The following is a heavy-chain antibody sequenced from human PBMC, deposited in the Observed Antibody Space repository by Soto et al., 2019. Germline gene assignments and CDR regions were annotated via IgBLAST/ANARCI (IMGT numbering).Heavy chain of an antibody. Sequence: GGSLRLSCAASGFTFSIYSMNWVRQAPGKGLEWVSSISSSSSYIYYADSVKGRFTISRDNAQNSLYLQMNRLRAEDTAVYYCARVAMIVVVNGAFDIWGQGTMVTVSS. CDR3: ARVAMIVVVNGAFDI. CDR2: ISSSSSYI. D-gene: IGHD3-22*01. V-gene: IGHV3-21*01. CDR1: GFTFSIYS. J-gene: IGHJ3*02.